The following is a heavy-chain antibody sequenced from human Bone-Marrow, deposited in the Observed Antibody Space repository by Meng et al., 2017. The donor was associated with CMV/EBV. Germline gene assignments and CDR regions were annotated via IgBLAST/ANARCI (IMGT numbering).Heavy chain of an antibody. V-gene: IGHV1-2*02. CDR1: GYTFTGYY. CDR3: ARSGYNTYSSSSTNFDY. J-gene: IGHJ4*02. D-gene: IGHD6-6*01. CDR2: INPNSGGT. Sequence: ASVKVSCKASGYTFTGYYMHWVRQAPGQGLEWMGWINPNSGGTNYAQKFQGRVTMTRDTSISTAYMELSRLRSEDTAVYYCARSGYNTYSSSSTNFDYWGQGTLVTVSS.